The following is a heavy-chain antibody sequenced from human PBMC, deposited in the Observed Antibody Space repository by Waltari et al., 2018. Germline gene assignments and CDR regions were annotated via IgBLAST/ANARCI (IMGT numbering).Heavy chain of an antibody. V-gene: IGHV1-8*01. D-gene: IGHD1-26*01. CDR1: GYTFTSYD. Sequence: QVQLVQSGAEVKKPGASVKVSCKAYGYTFTSYDINWVRQASGQGLEWMGWMNPNSGVTGYAQKFQGRVTMTRNTSRNTAYMELSSLRSEDTAVYYCARAFPWEGWFDPWGQGTLVTVSS. J-gene: IGHJ5*02. CDR3: ARAFPWEGWFDP. CDR2: MNPNSGVT.